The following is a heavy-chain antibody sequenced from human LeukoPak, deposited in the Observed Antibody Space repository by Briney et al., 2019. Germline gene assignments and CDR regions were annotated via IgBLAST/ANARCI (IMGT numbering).Heavy chain of an antibody. CDR3: ARDLHYYVAMDV. CDR1: GITFSNYE. CDR2: INPGGSNR. J-gene: IGHJ6*02. Sequence: GGSLRLSCAASGITFSNYEMNWVRQAPGKGLEWVSYINPGGSNRFYAGSVRGRFAISRDNSKSMLFLQLNSLRAEDTALYYCARDLHYYVAMDVWGQGTTVTVSS. D-gene: IGHD3-10*02. V-gene: IGHV3-48*03.